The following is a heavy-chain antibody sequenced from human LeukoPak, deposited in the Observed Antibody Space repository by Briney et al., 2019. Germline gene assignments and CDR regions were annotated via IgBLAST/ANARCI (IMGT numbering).Heavy chain of an antibody. J-gene: IGHJ3*02. CDR3: AKDLRICAGDCRDAFDI. D-gene: IGHD2-21*02. Sequence: GGSLRLSCPASGFSLSNFGMSWVRQAPGKGLEWVSGLSGSGGSTYYPDSVKGRFTISRDNSKNTLYLQMNSLRAEDTAVYYCAKDLRICAGDCRDAFDIWGQGTTVIVSP. V-gene: IGHV3-23*01. CDR1: GFSLSNFG. CDR2: LSGSGGST.